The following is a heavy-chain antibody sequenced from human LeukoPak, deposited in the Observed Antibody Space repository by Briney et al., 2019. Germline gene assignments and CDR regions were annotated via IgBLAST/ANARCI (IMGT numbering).Heavy chain of an antibody. J-gene: IGHJ4*02. CDR3: ARFFPVFGTTSTHFDY. CDR1: GYSFTDYY. V-gene: IGHV1-2*02. D-gene: IGHD2/OR15-2a*01. Sequence: ASVKVSCKASGYSFTDYYMHWVRQAPGQGLEWMGWINPNSGGTSYAQKFQGRVTMTRDTSISTAYVELSGLTSDDTAVYYLARFFPVFGTTSTHFDYWGQGTPITVSS. CDR2: INPNSGGT.